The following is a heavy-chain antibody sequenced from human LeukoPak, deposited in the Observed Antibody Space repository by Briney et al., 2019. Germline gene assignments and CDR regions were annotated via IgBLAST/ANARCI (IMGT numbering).Heavy chain of an antibody. CDR2: IYHSGST. D-gene: IGHD5-18*01. V-gene: IGHV4-38-2*02. Sequence: SETLSLTCTVSGYSISSGYYWGWIRQPPGKGLEWIGSIYHSGSTYYNPSLKSRVTISVDTSKNQFSLKLSSVTAADTAVYYCARGPDDTAMATPFDYWGQGTLVTVSS. J-gene: IGHJ4*02. CDR1: GYSISSGYY. CDR3: ARGPDDTAMATPFDY.